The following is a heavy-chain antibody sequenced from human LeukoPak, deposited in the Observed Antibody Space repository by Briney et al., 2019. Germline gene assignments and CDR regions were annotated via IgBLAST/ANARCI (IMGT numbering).Heavy chain of an antibody. CDR2: ISSSSAI. D-gene: IGHD6-13*01. V-gene: IGHV3-48*03. J-gene: IGHJ4*02. Sequence: GGSLRLSCAASGSTFSSYEMNWVRQAPGKGLEWVSYISSSSAIYYADSVKGRFTISRDNAKNSLYLQMNSLRAEDTAVYYCVRFGSRWFLDYWGQGTLVTVSS. CDR3: VRFGSRWFLDY. CDR1: GSTFSSYE.